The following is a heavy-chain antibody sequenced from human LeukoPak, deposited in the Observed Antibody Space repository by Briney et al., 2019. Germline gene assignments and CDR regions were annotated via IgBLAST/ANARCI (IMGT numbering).Heavy chain of an antibody. D-gene: IGHD1-26*01. CDR3: ARQNTPHGNFDY. V-gene: IGHV3-21*04. CDR1: GFTFSSYS. CDR2: ISSSSSYI. J-gene: IGHJ4*02. Sequence: PGGSLRLSCAASGFTFSSYSMNWVRQAPGKGLEWASSISSSSSYIYYADSVKGRFTISRDNAKNSLYLQMNSLRAEDTAVYYCARQNTPHGNFDYWGQGTLVTVSS.